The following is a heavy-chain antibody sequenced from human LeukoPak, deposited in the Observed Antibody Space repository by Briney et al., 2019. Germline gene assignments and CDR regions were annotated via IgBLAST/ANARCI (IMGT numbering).Heavy chain of an antibody. CDR2: INHSGST. D-gene: IGHD3-3*01. V-gene: IGHV4-34*01. J-gene: IGHJ6*03. Sequence: PSETLSLTCAVYGGSFSGYYWSWIRQPPGKGLEWIGEINHSGSTNYNPSPKSRVTISVDTSKNQFSLKLSSVTAADTAVYYCARGGFTIFGVVITNSMDVWGKGTTVTVSS. CDR1: GGSFSGYY. CDR3: ARGGFTIFGVVITNSMDV.